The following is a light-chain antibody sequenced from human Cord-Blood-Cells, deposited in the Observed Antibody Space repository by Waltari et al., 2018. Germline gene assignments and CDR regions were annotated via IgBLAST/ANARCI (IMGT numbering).Light chain of an antibody. CDR1: TPNLGSNT. V-gene: IGLV1-44*01. CDR3: AAWDDSLNGV. Sequence: QSVLTQPPSASGTPGQRVTISCSGSTPNLGSNTVNWYQQLPGTAPKRLIYSNNPRPSGVPDRFSGSKSGTSASLAISGLQSEDEADYYCAAWDDSLNGVFGGGTKLTVL. J-gene: IGLJ3*02. CDR2: SNN.